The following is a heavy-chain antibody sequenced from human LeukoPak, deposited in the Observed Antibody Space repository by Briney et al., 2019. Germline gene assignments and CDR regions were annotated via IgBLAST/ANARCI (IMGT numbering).Heavy chain of an antibody. D-gene: IGHD6-6*01. CDR3: ARRRQLARSYYFDY. J-gene: IGHJ4*02. V-gene: IGHV3-7*01. CDR1: EFTFSDYY. CDR2: IKQDGSEK. Sequence: PGGSLRLSCAASEFTFSDYYMTWIRQAPGKGLEWVANIKQDGSEKYYVDSVKGRFTISRDNAKNSLYLQMNSLRAEDTAVYYCARRRQLARSYYFDYWGQGTLVTVSS.